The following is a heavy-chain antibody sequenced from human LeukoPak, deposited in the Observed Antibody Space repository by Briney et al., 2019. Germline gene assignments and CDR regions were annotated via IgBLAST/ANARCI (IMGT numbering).Heavy chain of an antibody. V-gene: IGHV4-34*01. CDR3: ARSGYDSSGSRFDY. J-gene: IGHJ4*02. CDR2: INHSGSI. Sequence: PSETLSLTCAVYGGSFSGYYWSWIRQPPGKGLEWIGEINHSGSINYNPSLKSRVTISVDTSKNQFSLKLSSVTAADTAVYYCARSGYDSSGSRFDYWGQGTLVTVSS. D-gene: IGHD3-22*01. CDR1: GGSFSGYY.